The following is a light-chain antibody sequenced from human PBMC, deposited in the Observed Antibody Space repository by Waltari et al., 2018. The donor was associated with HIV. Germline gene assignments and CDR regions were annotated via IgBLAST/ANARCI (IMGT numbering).Light chain of an antibody. CDR2: GAS. CDR1: QSVRTN. Sequence: KVMTQSQATLSVSPGEGATLSCRASQSVRTNVAWYQQRPGQDPRLLIYGASTRATDIPARFSGSGSGTEFTLTISSLQSEDFAVYYCQQYNNWPPFTFGPGTKVEIK. CDR3: QQYNNWPPFT. V-gene: IGKV3-15*01. J-gene: IGKJ3*01.